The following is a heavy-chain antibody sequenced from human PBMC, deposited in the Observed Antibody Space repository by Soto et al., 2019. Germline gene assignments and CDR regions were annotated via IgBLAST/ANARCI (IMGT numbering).Heavy chain of an antibody. CDR2: IYYSGST. D-gene: IGHD4-17*01. V-gene: IGHV4-59*01. CDR3: ARVHGPDGERVDD. CDR1: GGSISSYY. Sequence: QVQLQESGPGLVKPSETLSLTCTVSGGSISSYYWSWIRQPPGKGLEWIGYIYYSGSTNYNPSLKTRVTISVDTSHNPFSRKLGAVTAADTAGYYCARVHGPDGERVDDWAQGTLVTVSS. J-gene: IGHJ4*02.